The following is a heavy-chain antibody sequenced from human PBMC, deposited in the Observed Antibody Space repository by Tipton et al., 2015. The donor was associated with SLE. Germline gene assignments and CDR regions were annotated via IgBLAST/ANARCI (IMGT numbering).Heavy chain of an antibody. CDR3: AREKICSGHYTEY. CDR2: IYYSGSP. J-gene: IGHJ4*02. V-gene: IGHV4-31*03. D-gene: IGHD3-22*01. Sequence: TLSLTCTVSGGAVSSISYHWSWIRQHPGKGLEWIGYIYYSGSPYYNPSLKSRVTISLDTSKNQFSLKLTSVTAAETAIYYCAREKICSGHYTEYWRQGTLVTVSS. CDR1: GGAVSSISYH.